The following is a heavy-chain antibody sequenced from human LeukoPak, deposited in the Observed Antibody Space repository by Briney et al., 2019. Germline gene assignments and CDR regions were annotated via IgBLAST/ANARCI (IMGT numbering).Heavy chain of an antibody. CDR2: IIPIFGTA. CDR3: ARGGARYSTKFDP. Sequence: SVKVSCKASGGTFSSYAISWVRQAPGQGLEWMGGIIPIFGTANYAQKFQGRVTITADESTSTAYMELSSLRSEDTAVYYCARGGARYSTKFDPWGQGTLVTVSS. J-gene: IGHJ5*02. CDR1: GGTFSSYA. V-gene: IGHV1-69*13. D-gene: IGHD4-11*01.